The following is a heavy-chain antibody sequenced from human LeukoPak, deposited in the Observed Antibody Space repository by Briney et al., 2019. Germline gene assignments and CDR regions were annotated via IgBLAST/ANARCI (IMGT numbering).Heavy chain of an antibody. V-gene: IGHV3-23*01. CDR2: ISGSGGST. CDR3: AKEMALSYSSSWYGDY. D-gene: IGHD6-13*01. CDR1: GFTFSSYA. Sequence: GGSLRLSCAASGFTFSSYAMSWVRQAPGKGLEWVSAISGSGGSTYYADSVKGRFTISRDNSKNTLYLQMNSLRAEGTAVYYCAKEMALSYSSSWYGDYWGQGTLVTVSS. J-gene: IGHJ4*02.